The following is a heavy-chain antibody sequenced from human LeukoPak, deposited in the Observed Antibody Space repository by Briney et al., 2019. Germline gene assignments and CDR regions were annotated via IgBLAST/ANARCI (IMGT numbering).Heavy chain of an antibody. J-gene: IGHJ6*02. V-gene: IGHV1-18*01. CDR2: ISAYNGVT. CDR1: GYTFTRYA. CDR3: ARDQLRYYGSGSYYSDMDV. Sequence: ASVRVSCTASGYTFTRYAVSWVRQAPGQGLEWIGWISAYNGVTNYAQKFQGRVTMTTDTSTTTGYMELRSLRSDDTAVYYCARDQLRYYGSGSYYSDMDVWGQGTTVTVSS. D-gene: IGHD3-10*01.